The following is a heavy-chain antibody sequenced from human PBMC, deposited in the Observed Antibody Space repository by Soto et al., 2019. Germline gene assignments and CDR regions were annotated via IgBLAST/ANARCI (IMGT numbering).Heavy chain of an antibody. CDR2: VYWDDDK. CDR1: GFSLNTRGVG. J-gene: IGHJ4*02. CDR3: XXXXXXXXXXXTYDY. Sequence: QITLKESGPALVKPTQTLTLTCSFSGFSLNTRGVGVGWIRQPPGKALEWLTVVYWDDDKRFSPSLKSRLTXXXXXXXXXXXXXXXXXXXXXXXXXXXXXXXXXXXXXXTYDYWGQGTLVTVSS. V-gene: IGHV2-5*02.